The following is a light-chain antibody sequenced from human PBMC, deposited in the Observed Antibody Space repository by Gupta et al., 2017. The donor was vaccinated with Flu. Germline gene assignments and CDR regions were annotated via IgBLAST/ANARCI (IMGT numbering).Light chain of an antibody. CDR2: YNK. CDR1: SSNIGSNS. Sequence: RVTISCSGISSNIGSNSVSWYQRHPGTAPKLLVYYNKEQTSGVPGRFSAAKCGTTASLAISGLQAEDEADYYCAAWDASLDGWVFGGGTKVTVL. V-gene: IGLV1-44*01. J-gene: IGLJ3*02. CDR3: AAWDASLDGWV.